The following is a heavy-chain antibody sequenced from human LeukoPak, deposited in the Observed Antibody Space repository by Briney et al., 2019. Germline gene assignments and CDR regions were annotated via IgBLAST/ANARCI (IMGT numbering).Heavy chain of an antibody. CDR3: ARVGIAAPFDY. V-gene: IGHV4-34*01. Sequence: SETLSLTCAVYGGSFSVYYWSWIRQPPGKGLEWIGEINHSGSTNYNPSPKSRVTISVDTSKNQFSLKLSSVTAADTAVYYCARVGIAAPFDYWGQGTLVTVSS. D-gene: IGHD6-13*01. CDR2: INHSGST. J-gene: IGHJ4*02. CDR1: GGSFSVYY.